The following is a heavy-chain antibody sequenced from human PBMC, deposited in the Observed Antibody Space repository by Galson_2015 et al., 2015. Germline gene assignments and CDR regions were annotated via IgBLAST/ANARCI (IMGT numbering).Heavy chain of an antibody. CDR3: ARDSVPAAIRRYCYYGMDV. V-gene: IGHV1-2*04. J-gene: IGHJ6*02. D-gene: IGHD2-2*01. CDR2: INPNSGGT. Sequence: SVKVSCKAFGYAFTGYYMHGVRQGPGQGLEWMGWINPNSGGTNNGQKFQGWVTITRTTSISTAYMELSRLRSDDTAVYYCARDSVPAAIRRYCYYGMDVWGQGTPVTVSS. CDR1: GYAFTGYY.